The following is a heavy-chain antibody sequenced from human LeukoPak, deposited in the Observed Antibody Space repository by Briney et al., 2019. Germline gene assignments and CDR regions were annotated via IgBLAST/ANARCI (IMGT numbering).Heavy chain of an antibody. J-gene: IGHJ6*03. CDR1: GFTFSSYW. CDR3: ARLSAYYYGSYFYYYMDV. D-gene: IGHD3-10*01. CDR2: IRQDGSQK. V-gene: IGHV3-7*01. Sequence: GGSLRLSCAASGFTFSSYWMSWVRQAPGKGLEWVATIRQDGSQKYYVDSVKGRFTISRDNAKNSLYLQMNSLRAEDTAVYYCARLSAYYYGSYFYYYMDVWGKGTTVTVSS.